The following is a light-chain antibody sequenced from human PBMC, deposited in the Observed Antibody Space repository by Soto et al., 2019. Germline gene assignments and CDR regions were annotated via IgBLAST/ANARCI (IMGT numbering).Light chain of an antibody. CDR2: DPS. Sequence: DIQMTQSPSTVSASVGDRVTITCRASDIISSWLAWYQQKPGKAPRHLIFDPSNLERGVLSRFSGSGSRTEFTLTFNYLQPDDFAPYYCQQFRVFGQGTKVEIK. CDR3: QQFRV. CDR1: DIISSW. V-gene: IGKV1-5*01. J-gene: IGKJ1*01.